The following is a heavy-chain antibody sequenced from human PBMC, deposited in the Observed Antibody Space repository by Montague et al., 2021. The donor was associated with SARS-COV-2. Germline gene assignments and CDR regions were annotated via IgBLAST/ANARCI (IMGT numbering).Heavy chain of an antibody. J-gene: IGHJ6*02. CDR3: ARGSGCSGGSCYSEWDPYYYYGMDV. Sequence: SETLSLNCAVYGGSFSDYRWTWIRQSPGKGLEWLGQISHSGSVNYNPSLKSRVTISVDTSKNQFSLKLSSVTAADTAVYYCARGSGCSGGSCYSEWDPYYYYGMDVWGQGTTVTVSS. CDR2: ISHSGSV. D-gene: IGHD2-15*01. CDR1: GGSFSDYR. V-gene: IGHV4-34*01.